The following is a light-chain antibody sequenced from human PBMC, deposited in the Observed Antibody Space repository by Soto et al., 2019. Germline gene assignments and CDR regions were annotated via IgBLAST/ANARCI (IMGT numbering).Light chain of an antibody. J-gene: IGKJ1*01. Sequence: IVMTQSPATLSVSPGERVTLSCRASHSVSSAVAWYQQKPGQAPRLLIYRASTRATGLPARFSGSGSGTDFTLTISSLQSEEFAFYYCQQYATWPWTFGQGTKVDMK. CDR1: HSVSSA. CDR2: RAS. CDR3: QQYATWPWT. V-gene: IGKV3-15*01.